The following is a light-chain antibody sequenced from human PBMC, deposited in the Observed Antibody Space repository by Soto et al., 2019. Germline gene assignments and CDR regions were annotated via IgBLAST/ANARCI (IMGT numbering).Light chain of an antibody. CDR1: ENVYINS. CDR2: GAA. J-gene: IGKJ3*01. Sequence: EIVLTQSPGTLSLSPGEGATLSCRASENVYINSLAWYQQKPGQPPRLLIYGAATRASAVPDRFSGSGSGADFTLTRTGLEPEDFAVYYCQQYGTSPLTFGPGTRVD. V-gene: IGKV3-20*01. CDR3: QQYGTSPLT.